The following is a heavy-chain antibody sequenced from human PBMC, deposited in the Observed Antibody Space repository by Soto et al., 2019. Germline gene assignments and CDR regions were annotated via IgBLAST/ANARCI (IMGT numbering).Heavy chain of an antibody. J-gene: IGHJ3*02. CDR1: GGSISSGGYY. CDR2: IYYSGST. D-gene: IGHD2-15*01. V-gene: IGHV4-31*02. Sequence: LCGGSISSGGYYWSWIRQHPGKGLEWIGYIYYSGSTYYNPSLKSRVTISVDTSKNQFSLKLSSVTAADTAVYYCARDGGYSGSAFDIWGQGTMVTVSS. CDR3: ARDGGYSGSAFDI.